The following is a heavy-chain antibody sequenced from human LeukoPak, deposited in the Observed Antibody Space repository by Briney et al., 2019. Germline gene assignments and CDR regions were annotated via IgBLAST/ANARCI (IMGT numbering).Heavy chain of an antibody. CDR2: IYYSGST. CDR1: GGSISSSYYY. Sequence: SETLSLTCTVSGGSISSSYYYWGWIRQPPGKGLEWIGSIYYSGSTYYNPSLKRRVTISVDTSKNQFSLKLRSVTAADTAVYYCARHFGTRGQGTLVTVSS. D-gene: IGHD3/OR15-3a*01. V-gene: IGHV4-39*01. CDR3: ARHFGT. J-gene: IGHJ4*02.